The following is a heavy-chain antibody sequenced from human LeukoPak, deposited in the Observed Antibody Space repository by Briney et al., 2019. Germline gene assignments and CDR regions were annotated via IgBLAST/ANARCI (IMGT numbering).Heavy chain of an antibody. CDR2: ISSSGGST. CDR3: ACKGGGYYTSFDY. D-gene: IGHD3-3*01. V-gene: IGHV3-23*01. Sequence: GGSLRLSCAASGFTFIKCAMSWVRQAPGKGLEWVSAISSSGGSTYYADSVKGRFTISRDNSKNTLYLQMNSLGAEDTAVYYCACKGGGYYTSFDYWGQGTLVTVSS. CDR1: GFTFIKCA. J-gene: IGHJ4*02.